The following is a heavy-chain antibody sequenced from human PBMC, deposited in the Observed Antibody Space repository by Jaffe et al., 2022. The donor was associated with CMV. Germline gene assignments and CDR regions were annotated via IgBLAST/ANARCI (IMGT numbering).Heavy chain of an antibody. CDR3: VTVKPTYFSDSSGHDAFDI. V-gene: IGHV1-24*01. CDR2: FDPEDGET. D-gene: IGHD3-22*01. CDR1: GYTLTELP. Sequence: QVQLVQSGAEVKKPGASVKVSCKVSGYTLTELPMHWVRQAPGKGLEWMGGFDPEDGETIYAQKFQGRVTMTEDTFTDTVHMELSSLRSEDTAVYYCVTVKPTYFSDSSGHDAFDIWGQGTLVTVSS. J-gene: IGHJ3*02.